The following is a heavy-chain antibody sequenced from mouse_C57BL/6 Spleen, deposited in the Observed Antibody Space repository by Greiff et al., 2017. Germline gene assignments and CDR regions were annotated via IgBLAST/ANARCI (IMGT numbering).Heavy chain of an antibody. J-gene: IGHJ3*01. CDR3: AKEGDYDDEAWFAY. V-gene: IGHV2-4*01. CDR2: IWSGGST. Sequence: VKLQQSGPGLVQPSQSLSITCTVSGFSLTSYGVHWVRQPPGKGLEWLGVIWSGGSTDYNAAFISRLSISKDNSKSQVFFKMNSLQADDTAIYYCAKEGDYDDEAWFAYWGQGTLVTVSA. D-gene: IGHD2-4*01. CDR1: GFSLTSYG.